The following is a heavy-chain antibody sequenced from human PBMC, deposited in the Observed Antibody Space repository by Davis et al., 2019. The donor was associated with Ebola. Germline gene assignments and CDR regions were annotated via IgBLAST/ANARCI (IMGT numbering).Heavy chain of an antibody. CDR1: GFTFSTYW. CDR2: ISSSGGRI. Sequence: GGSLRLSCAASGFTFSTYWMSWVRQAPGKGLEWLSYISSSGGRIHYADSVKGRFTISRDDGKNSLYLQVNALRAEDTAVYYCARGPPVGWSYPWGLDYWGQGTLVTVSS. D-gene: IGHD1-26*01. CDR3: ARGPPVGWSYPWGLDY. J-gene: IGHJ4*02. V-gene: IGHV3-11*01.